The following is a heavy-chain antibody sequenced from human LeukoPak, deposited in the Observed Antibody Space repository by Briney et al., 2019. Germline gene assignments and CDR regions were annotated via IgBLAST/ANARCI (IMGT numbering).Heavy chain of an antibody. CDR2: INHSGST. CDR1: GGSFSGYY. Sequence: PSETLSLTCAVYGGSFSGYYWSWIRQPPGKGLEWIGEINHSGSTNYNPSLKSRVTISLDTSKNQFSLKLSSVTAADTAVYYCAYSTVATRGYYWGQGTLVTVSS. J-gene: IGHJ4*02. CDR3: AYSTVATRGYY. V-gene: IGHV4-34*01. D-gene: IGHD4-23*01.